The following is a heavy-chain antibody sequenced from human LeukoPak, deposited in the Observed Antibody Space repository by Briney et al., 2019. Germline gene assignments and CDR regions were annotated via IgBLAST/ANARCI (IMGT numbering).Heavy chain of an antibody. CDR1: GFTFSSYA. J-gene: IGHJ4*02. V-gene: IGHV3-30-3*01. CDR2: ILYDGSNK. D-gene: IGHD6-6*01. Sequence: GGSLRLSCAASGFTFSSYAMYWVRQAPGKGLEWVAGILYDGSNKYYADSVKGRFTISRDNSKNTLYLQMNSLRAEDTAVYYCAREGTYSSSPGLDYWGQGTLVTVSS. CDR3: AREGTYSSSPGLDY.